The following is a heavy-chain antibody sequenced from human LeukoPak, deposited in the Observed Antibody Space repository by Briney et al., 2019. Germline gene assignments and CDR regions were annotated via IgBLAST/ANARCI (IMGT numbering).Heavy chain of an antibody. Sequence: SETLSLTCIISGDSSTSDSYYGGWVRQPPGKGLEWIGNIYYSGSTYYNPSLKSRVTMSVDTSKNQFFLKLSSVTAADTAVYYCARGRPFGGGFHLDYWGQGTLVTVSA. J-gene: IGHJ4*02. CDR2: IYYSGST. D-gene: IGHD1-26*01. CDR1: GDSSTSDSYY. CDR3: ARGRPFGGGFHLDY. V-gene: IGHV4-39*02.